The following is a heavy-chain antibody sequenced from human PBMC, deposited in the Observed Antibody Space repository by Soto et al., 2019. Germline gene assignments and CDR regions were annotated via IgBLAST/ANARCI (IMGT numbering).Heavy chain of an antibody. V-gene: IGHV4-38-2*02. J-gene: IGHJ5*02. D-gene: IGHD3-10*01. CDR1: GYSISSGYH. CDR3: ARQGRVVAEGRWLDP. Sequence: SETLSLTCTVSGYSISSGYHWAWIRQPPGKGLEWLGSVDYTVNTNANPSPKSRLTITVHKRKNQSSQNLRSVTAPATAAYYCARQGRVVAEGRWLDPRGQGTLVTVSS. CDR2: VDYTVNT.